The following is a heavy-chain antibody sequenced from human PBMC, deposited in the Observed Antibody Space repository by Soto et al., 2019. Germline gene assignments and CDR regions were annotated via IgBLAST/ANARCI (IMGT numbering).Heavy chain of an antibody. D-gene: IGHD6-19*01. CDR1: GYSFTSYW. Sequence: GEALKISCKGSGYSFTSYWIGWVRQMPGKGLEWMGIIYPGDSDTRYSPSFQGHVHISADKSISTAYPQWSSLKATDTAMYFCARLTAVAGSYNWFDPWGQGTLVTVS. CDR2: IYPGDSDT. J-gene: IGHJ5*02. V-gene: IGHV5-51*01. CDR3: ARLTAVAGSYNWFDP.